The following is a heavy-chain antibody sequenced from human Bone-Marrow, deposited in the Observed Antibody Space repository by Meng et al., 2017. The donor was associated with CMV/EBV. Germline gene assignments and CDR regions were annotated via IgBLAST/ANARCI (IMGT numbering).Heavy chain of an antibody. J-gene: IGHJ4*02. CDR3: ARGYNVSAVPGGRRLRGWGSPLPPRGGPLGY. CDR1: GYRFTSYD. V-gene: IGHV1-8*03. Sequence: ASVKVSCKASGYRFTSYDINWVRQAPGQGLEWMGWMNPNSGQTGYAQKFQGRVTITRNTSISTAYMQLRSLTSEETAVYYCARGYNVSAVPGGRRLRGWGSPLPPRGGPLGYWGQGTLVTVSS. D-gene: IGHD2-2*01. CDR2: MNPNSGQT.